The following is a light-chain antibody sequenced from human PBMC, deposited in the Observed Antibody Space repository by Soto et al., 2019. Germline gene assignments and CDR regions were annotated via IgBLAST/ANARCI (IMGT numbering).Light chain of an antibody. CDR3: QHYDDLRHT. J-gene: IGKJ2*01. Sequence: DIQLTQSPSSLAASVGDRVSFTCRTSRGIQNSLNWYQQKPGKAPQLLIYDVSNLEAGVPSRFSGSGSGTEFTFTISSLQPEDLATYYCQHYDDLRHTFGQGTKLEMK. CDR2: DVS. CDR1: RGIQNS. V-gene: IGKV1-33*01.